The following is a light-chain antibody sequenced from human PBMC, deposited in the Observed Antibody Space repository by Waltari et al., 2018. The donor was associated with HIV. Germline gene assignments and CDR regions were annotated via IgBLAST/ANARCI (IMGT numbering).Light chain of an antibody. CDR1: KLDDKY. CDR3: QAWDSGTGV. J-gene: IGLJ1*01. V-gene: IGLV3-1*01. CDR2: QDD. Sequence: SYELTQPPSVSVSPGQAATITCSGDKLDDKYVCWYQQKQGRSPVLVIYQDDKRLSGIPDRIAGSNSGNTATLTIRGTQAMDEADYYCQAWDSGTGVFGTGTTVTVL.